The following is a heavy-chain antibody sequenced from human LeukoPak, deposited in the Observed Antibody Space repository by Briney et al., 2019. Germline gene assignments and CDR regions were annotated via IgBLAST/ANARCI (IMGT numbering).Heavy chain of an antibody. V-gene: IGHV3-48*03. J-gene: IGHJ4*02. Sequence: GGSLRLSCAASGFTFSSYEMNWVRQAPGKGLEWVSYISSSGSTIYYADSVKGRFTISRDNAKNSLYLQMNSLRAEDTAVYYCARDLSIAVAGIYGHWGQGTLVTVSS. CDR3: ARDLSIAVAGIYGH. CDR1: GFTFSSYE. D-gene: IGHD6-19*01. CDR2: ISSSGSTI.